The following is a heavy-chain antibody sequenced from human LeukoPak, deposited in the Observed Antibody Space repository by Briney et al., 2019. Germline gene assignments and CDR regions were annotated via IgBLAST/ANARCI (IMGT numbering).Heavy chain of an antibody. CDR3: ATDPPYFDL. Sequence: KFQGRVTMTEDTSTDTAYMELSSLRSEDTAVFYCATDPPYFDLWGRGTLVTVSS. J-gene: IGHJ2*01. V-gene: IGHV1-24*01.